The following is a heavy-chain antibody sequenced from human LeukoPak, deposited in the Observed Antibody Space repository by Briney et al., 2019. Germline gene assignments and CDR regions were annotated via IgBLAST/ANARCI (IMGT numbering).Heavy chain of an antibody. Sequence: SETLSLTCAVSGGSISSGGYYWSWIRQPPGQGLEWIGEINHSGSTNYNPSLKSRVTISVDTSKNQFSLKLSSVTAADTAVYYCAKVLSSGWRPYGMDVWGQGTTVTVSS. J-gene: IGHJ6*02. D-gene: IGHD6-19*01. V-gene: IGHV4-34*01. CDR1: GGSISSGGYY. CDR2: INHSGST. CDR3: AKVLSSGWRPYGMDV.